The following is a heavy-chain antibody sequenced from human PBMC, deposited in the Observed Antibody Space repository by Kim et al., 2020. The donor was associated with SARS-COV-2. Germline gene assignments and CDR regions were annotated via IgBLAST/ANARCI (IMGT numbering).Heavy chain of an antibody. D-gene: IGHD6-13*01. V-gene: IGHV5-51*01. Sequence: GESLKISCKGSGYSFTSYWIGWVRQMPGKGLEWMGIIYPGDSDTRYSPSFQGQVTISADKSISTAYLQWSSLKASDTAMYYCARYSSSWRPGVTGDWYFDLWGRGTLVTVSS. CDR1: GYSFTSYW. J-gene: IGHJ2*01. CDR2: IYPGDSDT. CDR3: ARYSSSWRPGVTGDWYFDL.